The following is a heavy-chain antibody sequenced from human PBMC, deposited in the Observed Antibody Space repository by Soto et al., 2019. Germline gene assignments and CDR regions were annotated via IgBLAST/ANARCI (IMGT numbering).Heavy chain of an antibody. J-gene: IGHJ4*02. V-gene: IGHV3-30*18. CDR2: ISYDGSNK. Sequence: PGGSLRLSCAASGFTFSSYGMHWVRQAPGKGLEWVAVISYDGSNKYYADSVKGRFTISRDNSKNTLYLQMNSLRAEDTAVYYCAKDHVLLWFGEFSFDYWGQGTLVPVSS. CDR1: GFTFSSYG. D-gene: IGHD3-10*01. CDR3: AKDHVLLWFGEFSFDY.